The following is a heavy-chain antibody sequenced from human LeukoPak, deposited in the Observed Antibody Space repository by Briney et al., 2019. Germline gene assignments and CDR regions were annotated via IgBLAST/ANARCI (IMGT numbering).Heavy chain of an antibody. CDR1: GYTFPSYA. CDR2: ISVYSGKI. CDR3: ARGIHSGDSGPYYFDY. Sequence: ASVKVSCKACGYTFPSYAISWVRQVPGQGLEWMGWISVYSGKIDYPQRVQDRVTMTTDTSTNTAYMELRSLRSDDTAVYYCARGIHSGDSGPYYFDYWGQGTLVTVSS. J-gene: IGHJ4*02. D-gene: IGHD1-26*01. V-gene: IGHV1-18*01.